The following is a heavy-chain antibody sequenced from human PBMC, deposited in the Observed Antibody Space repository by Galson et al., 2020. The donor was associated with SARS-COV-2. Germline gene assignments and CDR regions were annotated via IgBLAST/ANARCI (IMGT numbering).Heavy chain of an antibody. CDR3: TATRAY. J-gene: IGHJ4*02. CDR1: GFTFSTYW. V-gene: IGHV3-74*01. D-gene: IGHD1-26*01. CDR2: INSDGNTT. Sequence: GGSLRLSCTASGFTFSTYWMHWVRQAPGKGLMWVSRINSDGNTTNYADSVKGRFTISRDNAKNTLYLQMNSLRVEDTAVYYCTATRAYWGQRILVTVSS.